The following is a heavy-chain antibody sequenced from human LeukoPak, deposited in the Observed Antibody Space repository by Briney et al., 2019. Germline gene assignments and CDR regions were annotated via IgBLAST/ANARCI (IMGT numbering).Heavy chain of an antibody. CDR2: ISSVGSYI. J-gene: IGHJ3*02. V-gene: IGHV3-21*01. CDR3: ARDLDDYVWGSYRGPDAFDI. Sequence: GGPLRPSCEGSGFTFSTNSMNWFGQAQGRGLGGASSISSVGSYIYYADSVKGRFTISRDNAKNSLYLQMNSLRAEDTAVYYCARDLDDYVWGSYRGPDAFDIWGQGTMVTVSS. CDR1: GFTFSTNS. D-gene: IGHD3-16*02.